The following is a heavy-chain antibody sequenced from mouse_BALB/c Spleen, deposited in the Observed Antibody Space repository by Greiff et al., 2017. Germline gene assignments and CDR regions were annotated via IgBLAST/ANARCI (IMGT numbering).Heavy chain of an antibody. J-gene: IGHJ3*01. V-gene: IGHV1-5*01. D-gene: IGHD2-4*01. CDR1: GYSFTSYW. CDR3: TRGRDDYDGFAY. CDR2: IYPGNSDT. Sequence: VQLQQSGTGLARPGASVKMSCKASGYSFTSYWMHWVKQRPGQGLEWIGAIYPGNSDTSYNQKFKGKAKLTAVTSASTAYMELSSLTNEDSAVYYCTRGRDDYDGFAYWGQGTLVTVSA.